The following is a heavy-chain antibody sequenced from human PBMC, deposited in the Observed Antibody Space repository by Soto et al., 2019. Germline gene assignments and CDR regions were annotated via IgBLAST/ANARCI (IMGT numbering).Heavy chain of an antibody. V-gene: IGHV1-18*04. CDR3: ARDMAIVVVPAAIGYYYYGMDV. CDR1: GYTFTSYG. J-gene: IGHJ6*02. D-gene: IGHD2-2*03. CDR2: ISAYNGNT. Sequence: GASVKVSRKASGYTFTSYGISWVRQAPGQGLEWMGWISAYNGNTNYAQKLQGRVTMTTDTSTSTAYMELRSLRSDDTAVYYCARDMAIVVVPAAIGYYYYGMDVWGQGTTVTVSS.